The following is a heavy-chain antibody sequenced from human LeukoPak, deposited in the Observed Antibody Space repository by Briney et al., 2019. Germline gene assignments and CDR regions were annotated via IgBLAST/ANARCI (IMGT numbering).Heavy chain of an antibody. V-gene: IGHV3-30-3*01. J-gene: IGHJ4*02. CDR2: ISYDGSNK. CDR3: ATRGDREGFDY. D-gene: IGHD2-21*02. CDR1: GYTFTSYY. Sequence: SCKASGYTFTSYYMHWVRQAPGKGLEWVAVISYDGSNKYYADSVKGRFTISRDNSKNTLYLQMNSLRAEDTAVYYCATRGDREGFDYWGQGTLVTVSS.